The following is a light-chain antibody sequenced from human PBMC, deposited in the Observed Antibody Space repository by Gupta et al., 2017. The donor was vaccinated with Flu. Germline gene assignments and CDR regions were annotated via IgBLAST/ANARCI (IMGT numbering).Light chain of an antibody. Sequence: DIQMTQSPSTLSASVGDRVTITCRASQSIDTWLGWYQQKPGKAPNLLIDKGSNLQSWVPSRCSGSGSGTQFTLTISSLQPDDFATYYCQQYKSFWTFGQGTKVEVK. CDR2: KGS. CDR3: QQYKSFWT. V-gene: IGKV1-5*03. J-gene: IGKJ1*01. CDR1: QSIDTW.